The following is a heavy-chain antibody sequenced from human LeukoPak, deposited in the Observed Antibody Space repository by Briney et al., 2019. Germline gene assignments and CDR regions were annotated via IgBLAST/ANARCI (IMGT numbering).Heavy chain of an antibody. CDR3: ARGRLYYYDSSGYYYFDY. Sequence: SETLSLTCTVSGGSISSSSYYWGWIRQPPGKGLEWIGEINHSGSTNYNPSLKSRVTISVDTSKNQFSLKLSSVTAADTAVYYCARGRLYYYDSSGYYYFDYWGQGTLVTVSS. J-gene: IGHJ4*02. D-gene: IGHD3-22*01. V-gene: IGHV4-39*07. CDR2: INHSGST. CDR1: GGSISSSSYY.